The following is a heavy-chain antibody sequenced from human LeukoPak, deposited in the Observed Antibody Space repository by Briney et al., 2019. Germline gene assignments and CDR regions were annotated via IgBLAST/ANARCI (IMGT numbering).Heavy chain of an antibody. D-gene: IGHD3/OR15-3a*01. CDR3: ARGGLISLANTPLGAFDI. Sequence: IPSETLSLTCAVYGGSFSGYYWSWIRQPPGKGLEWIGEINHSGSTNYNPSLKSRVTISVDTSKNQFSLQLNSVTPEDTAVYYCARGGLISLANTPLGAFDIWGQGTMVSVSS. J-gene: IGHJ3*02. CDR2: INHSGST. CDR1: GGSFSGYY. V-gene: IGHV4-34*01.